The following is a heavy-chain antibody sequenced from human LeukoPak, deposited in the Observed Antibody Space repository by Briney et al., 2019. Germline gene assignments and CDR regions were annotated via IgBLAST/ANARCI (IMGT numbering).Heavy chain of an antibody. CDR3: ARDIHIKYYYGSGESGDY. Sequence: ASVKVSCKASGYTFTSYGISWVRQAPGQGLEWMGWISAYNGNTNYAQKLQGRITMTTDTSTSTAYMELRSLRSDDTAVYYCARDIHIKYYYGSGESGDYWGQGTLVTVSS. CDR1: GYTFTSYG. D-gene: IGHD3-10*01. V-gene: IGHV1-18*01. CDR2: ISAYNGNT. J-gene: IGHJ4*02.